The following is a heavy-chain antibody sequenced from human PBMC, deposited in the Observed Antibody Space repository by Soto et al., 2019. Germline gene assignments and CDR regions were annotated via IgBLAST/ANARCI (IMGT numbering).Heavy chain of an antibody. CDR2: IWYDGSNK. D-gene: IGHD6-19*01. CDR3: AREPRPPDSSGASYYFDY. Sequence: GGSLRLSCAASGFTFSSYGMHWVRQAPGKGLEWVAVIWYDGSNKYYADSVKGRFTISRDNSKNTLYLQMNSLRAEDTAVYYCAREPRPPDSSGASYYFDYWGQGTLVTVSS. CDR1: GFTFSSYG. V-gene: IGHV3-33*01. J-gene: IGHJ4*02.